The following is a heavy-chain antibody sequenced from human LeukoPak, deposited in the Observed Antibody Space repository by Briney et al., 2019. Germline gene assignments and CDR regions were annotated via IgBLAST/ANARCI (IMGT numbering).Heavy chain of an antibody. Sequence: PGGSLRLSCAASGFTFDDFAMHWVRQAPGKGLEWVSLISGDGGTTYYADSVKGRFTISRDDSKNTLYLQMSSLRAEDTAVYYCAKVQKRELRLVPDAFDIWGQGTMVTVSS. D-gene: IGHD1-26*01. V-gene: IGHV3-43*02. CDR1: GFTFDDFA. CDR2: ISGDGGTT. J-gene: IGHJ3*02. CDR3: AKVQKRELRLVPDAFDI.